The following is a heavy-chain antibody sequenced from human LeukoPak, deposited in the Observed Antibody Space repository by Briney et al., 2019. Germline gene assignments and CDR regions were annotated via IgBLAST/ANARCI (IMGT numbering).Heavy chain of an antibody. J-gene: IGHJ4*02. V-gene: IGHV3-30*04. D-gene: IGHD3-22*01. CDR3: ARRNQYDSKEIVY. Sequence: GGSLRLSCAASGFTFSSYAMHWVRQAPGKGLEWVALISFDGSDKYYADSVKGRCTIYRDNSKNTLYLQMNSLRAEDTAVYYCARRNQYDSKEIVYWGQGTLVTVPS. CDR2: ISFDGSDK. CDR1: GFTFSSYA.